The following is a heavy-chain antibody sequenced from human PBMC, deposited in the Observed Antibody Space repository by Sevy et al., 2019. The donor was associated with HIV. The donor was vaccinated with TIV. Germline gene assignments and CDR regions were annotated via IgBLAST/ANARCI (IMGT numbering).Heavy chain of an antibody. CDR3: VKEGGGGGGDH. D-gene: IGHD3-16*01. V-gene: IGHV3-30*02. CDR2: IQYDGSYK. J-gene: IGHJ4*02. Sequence: GGSLRLSCAASGFSFSSYGMHWVRQAPGKGLEWMSYIQYDGSYKDYADSVKGRFTISRDNSKNTLYLQMNSLRVEDTAVFYCVKEGGGGGGDHWGQGTLVTVSS. CDR1: GFSFSSYG.